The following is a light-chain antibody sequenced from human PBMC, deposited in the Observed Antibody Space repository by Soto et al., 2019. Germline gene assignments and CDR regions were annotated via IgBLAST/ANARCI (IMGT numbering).Light chain of an antibody. Sequence: EIVLTQSPGTLSLSPGERATLSCRASQSVGSNYLAWYQQKPGQAPRLLIYGASSRATGIPDRCSGSGAGTDVTLTINRLEPEDFAVDYWQRYGSSQFTGGPGTKVDIK. J-gene: IGKJ3*01. CDR2: GAS. CDR1: QSVGSNY. V-gene: IGKV3-20*01. CDR3: QRYGSSQFT.